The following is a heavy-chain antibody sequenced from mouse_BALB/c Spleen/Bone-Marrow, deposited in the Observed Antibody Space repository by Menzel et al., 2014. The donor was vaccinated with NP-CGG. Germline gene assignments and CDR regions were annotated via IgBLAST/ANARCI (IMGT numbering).Heavy chain of an antibody. V-gene: IGHV1-14*01. D-gene: IGHD3-2*01. CDR2: INPYNDGT. J-gene: IGHJ2*01. Sequence: EVQLVESGPELVKPGASVKMSCKASGYTFTSYVMHWVKQKPGQGLEWIGYINPYNDGTKYNEKFKGKATLTSDKSSSTAYMELSSLTSEDSVVYYCARPRQLGLPYYFDYWGQGTTLTVSS. CDR3: ARPRQLGLPYYFDY. CDR1: GYTFTSYV.